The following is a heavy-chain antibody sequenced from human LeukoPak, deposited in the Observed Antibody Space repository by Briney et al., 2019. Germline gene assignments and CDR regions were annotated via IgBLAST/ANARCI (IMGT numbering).Heavy chain of an antibody. CDR2: IYYSGST. V-gene: IGHV4-61*01. CDR1: GGSVSSGSYY. Sequence: PSETLSLTCTVSGGSVSSGSYYWSWIRQPPGKGLEWIGYIYYSGSTNYNPSLKSRVTISVDTSKNQFSLKLSSVTAADTAVYYCARGRVVVPAAATRYYYYGMDVWGQGTTVTVSS. D-gene: IGHD2-2*01. CDR3: ARGRVVVPAAATRYYYYGMDV. J-gene: IGHJ6*02.